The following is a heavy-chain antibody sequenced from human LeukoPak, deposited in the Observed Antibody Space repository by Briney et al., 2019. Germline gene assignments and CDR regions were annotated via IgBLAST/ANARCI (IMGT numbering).Heavy chain of an antibody. Sequence: PGGSLRLSCAASGFTFSSYGMHWVRQAPGKGLEWVAVIWYDGSNKYYADSVKGRFTISRDNAKNTLYLQMNSLRAEDTAVYYCAKEMGLIYYCSSTSCSSYGMDVWGQGTTVTVSS. D-gene: IGHD2-2*01. CDR2: IWYDGSNK. CDR3: AKEMGLIYYCSSTSCSSYGMDV. CDR1: GFTFSSYG. V-gene: IGHV3-33*06. J-gene: IGHJ6*02.